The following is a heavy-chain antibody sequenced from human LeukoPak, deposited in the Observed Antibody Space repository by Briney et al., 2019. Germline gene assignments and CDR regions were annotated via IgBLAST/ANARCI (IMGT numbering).Heavy chain of an antibody. D-gene: IGHD2-2*01. V-gene: IGHV7-4-1*02. CDR2: INTNTGNP. CDR3: ARLVVPAPMEYYGMDV. J-gene: IGHJ6*02. Sequence: ASVKVSCKASGYTFTSYAMNWVRQAPGQGLEWMGWINTNTGNPTYAQGFTGRFVFSLDTSVSTAYLRISSLKAEDTAVYYCARLVVPAPMEYYGMDVWGQGTTVTVSS. CDR1: GYTFTSYA.